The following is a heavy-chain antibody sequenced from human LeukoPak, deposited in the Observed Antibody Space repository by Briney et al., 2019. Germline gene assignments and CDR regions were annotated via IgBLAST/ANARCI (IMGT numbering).Heavy chain of an antibody. D-gene: IGHD6-19*01. V-gene: IGHV3-15*01. CDR3: TTRAQFVAVAGTDYFDY. Sequence: GGSLRLSCAASGFTFSNAWMTWVRQAPGKGLEWVGRIKGKTDGGTTDYAAPVKGRFTISRDDSKNMLYLQMNSLKTEDTAVYYCTTRAQFVAVAGTDYFDYWGQGTLVTVSS. CDR2: IKGKTDGGTT. J-gene: IGHJ4*02. CDR1: GFTFSNAW.